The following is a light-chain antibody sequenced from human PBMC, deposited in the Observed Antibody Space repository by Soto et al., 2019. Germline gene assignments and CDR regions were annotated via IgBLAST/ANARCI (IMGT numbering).Light chain of an antibody. V-gene: IGLV2-14*01. Sequence: QSVLTQPASVSGSPGQSITFSCTGTSSDIGVYNYVSWYQQHPGKAPKLMIYEVNNRPSGVSNRFSGSKSGNTASLTISGLQAEDEAEYYCSSYTNINTRACVFGTGTKVTVL. CDR2: EVN. CDR3: SSYTNINTRACV. CDR1: SSDIGVYNY. J-gene: IGLJ1*01.